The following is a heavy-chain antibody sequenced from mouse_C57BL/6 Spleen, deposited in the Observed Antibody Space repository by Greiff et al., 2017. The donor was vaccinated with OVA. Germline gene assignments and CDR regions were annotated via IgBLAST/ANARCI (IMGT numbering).Heavy chain of an antibody. CDR2: IHPNSGST. J-gene: IGHJ4*01. V-gene: IGHV1-64*01. CDR1: GYTFNSYW. Sequence: QVQLQQPGAELVKPGASVKLSCKASGYTFNSYWMHWVKQRPGQGLEWIGMIHPNSGSTNYNEKFKSKATLTVDKSSSTAYMQLSSLTSEDSAVYYCARSYCYGSSAGFYYAMDYWGQGTSVTVSS. CDR3: ARSYCYGSSAGFYYAMDY. D-gene: IGHD1-1*01.